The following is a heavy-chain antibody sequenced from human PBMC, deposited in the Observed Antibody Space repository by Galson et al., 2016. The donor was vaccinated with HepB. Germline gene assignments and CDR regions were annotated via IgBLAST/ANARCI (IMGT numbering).Heavy chain of an antibody. CDR3: TRVSGWGYGDSVGDY. V-gene: IGHV3-48*01. D-gene: IGHD4-17*01. J-gene: IGHJ4*02. Sequence: SLRLSCAASGFNFGTHAMNWVRQAPGKGLEWVAYISSTSSAIYYADSVKGRFTMSRDNGKNSLDLQMTGLRVEDTAVYYCTRVSGWGYGDSVGDYWGQGVLVTVSS. CDR1: GFNFGTHA. CDR2: ISSTSSAI.